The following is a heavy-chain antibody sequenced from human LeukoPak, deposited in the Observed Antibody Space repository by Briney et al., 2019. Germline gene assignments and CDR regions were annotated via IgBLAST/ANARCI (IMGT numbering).Heavy chain of an antibody. D-gene: IGHD3-22*01. CDR3: ARSQGYYDSSGYYGHAFDI. CDR1: GFTVSSNY. CDR2: IYSGGST. Sequence: GGSLRLSCAASGFTVSSNYMSWVRQAPGKGLEWVSVIYSGGSTYYADSVKGRFTISRDNSKNTLYLQMDSLRAEDTAVYYCARSQGYYDSSGYYGHAFDIWGQGTMVAVSS. V-gene: IGHV3-53*05. J-gene: IGHJ3*02.